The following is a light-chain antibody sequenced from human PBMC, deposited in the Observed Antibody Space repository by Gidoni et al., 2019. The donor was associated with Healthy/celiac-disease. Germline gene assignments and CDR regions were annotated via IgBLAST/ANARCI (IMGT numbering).Light chain of an antibody. V-gene: IGKV1-33*01. CDR1: QDISNY. CDR2: DAS. CDR3: QQYDNLFT. J-gene: IGKJ3*01. Sequence: DIQMTPSPSSLSASVGDRVTITCQASQDISNYLNGYQQKPGKAPKLLIYDASNLETGVPSRFSGSGSGTDFTFTISSLQPEDIATYYCQQYDNLFTFGPGTKVDIK.